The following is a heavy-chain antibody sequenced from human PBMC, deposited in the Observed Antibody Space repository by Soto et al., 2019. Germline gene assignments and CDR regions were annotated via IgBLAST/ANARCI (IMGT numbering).Heavy chain of an antibody. CDR2: ISSSGSTI. Sequence: GGSLSLSCAASGFTFSSYEMNWVRQAPGKGLEWVSYISSSGSTIYYADSVKGRFTISRDNAKNSLYLQMNSLRAEDTAVYYCAREGGYCSGGSCYRGSYYYYGMDVWGQGTTVTVSS. CDR1: GFTFSSYE. J-gene: IGHJ6*02. V-gene: IGHV3-48*03. CDR3: AREGGYCSGGSCYRGSYYYYGMDV. D-gene: IGHD2-15*01.